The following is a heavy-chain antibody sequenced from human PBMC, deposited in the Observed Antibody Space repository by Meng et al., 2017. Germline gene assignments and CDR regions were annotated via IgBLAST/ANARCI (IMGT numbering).Heavy chain of an antibody. CDR1: GYTFTGYY. D-gene: IGHD5-24*01. Sequence: QLVRSGAEGKKPGASVKVYCKATGYTFTGYYMHWVRQAPGQGLEWMGRINPNSGGTNYAQKFQGRVTMTRDTSISTAYMELSRLRSDDTAVYYCARVGRDGYNYPGPFNFDYWGQGTLVTVSS. CDR2: INPNSGGT. CDR3: ARVGRDGYNYPGPFNFDY. V-gene: IGHV1-2*06. J-gene: IGHJ4*02.